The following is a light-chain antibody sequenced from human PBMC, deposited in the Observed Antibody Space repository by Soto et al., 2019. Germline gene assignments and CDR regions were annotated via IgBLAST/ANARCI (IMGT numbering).Light chain of an antibody. CDR1: SSDVGGYNY. J-gene: IGLJ1*01. CDR2: DVS. CDR3: SSYTSSSSYV. V-gene: IGLV2-14*03. Sequence: QSVLTQPASVSGSPGQSITISCTGTSSDVGGYNYVSWYQQHPGKAPKLLIFDVSNRPSGVSNRFSGSKSGNTASLTISGLQAEDEADYYCSSYTSSSSYVFGTGTTVTVL.